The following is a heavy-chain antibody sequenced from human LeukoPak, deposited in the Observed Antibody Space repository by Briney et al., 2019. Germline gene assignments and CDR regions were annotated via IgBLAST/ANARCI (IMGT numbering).Heavy chain of an antibody. CDR1: GGSISSYY. Sequence: SATLSLTCTVSGGSISSYYWSWIRQPPGKGLEWIGYIYYSGSTNYNPSLKSRVTISVDTSKNQFSLKLSSVTAADTAVYYCARGPYGYVDYWGQGTLVTVSS. V-gene: IGHV4-59*01. CDR3: ARGPYGYVDY. J-gene: IGHJ4*02. D-gene: IGHD3-10*01. CDR2: IYYSGST.